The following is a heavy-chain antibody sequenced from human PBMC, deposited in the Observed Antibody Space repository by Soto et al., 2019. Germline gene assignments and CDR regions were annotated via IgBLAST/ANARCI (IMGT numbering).Heavy chain of an antibody. D-gene: IGHD3-22*01. Sequence: PGGSLRLSCAASGFTFSSYSMNWVRQAPGKGLEWVSYISSSSSIIYYADSVKGRFTISRDNAKSSLYLQMNNLRGEDTAVYYCARGGDQYDSCGHYLDYYYGMDFWGQGSSVTVSS. V-gene: IGHV3-48*01. CDR1: GFTFSSYS. CDR2: ISSSSSII. CDR3: ARGGDQYDSCGHYLDYYYGMDF. J-gene: IGHJ6*02.